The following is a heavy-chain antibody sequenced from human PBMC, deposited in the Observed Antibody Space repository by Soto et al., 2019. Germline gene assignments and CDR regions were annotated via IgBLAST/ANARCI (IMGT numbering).Heavy chain of an antibody. Sequence: SETLSLTCTVSGGSISSYYWSWIRQPPGKGLEWIGYIYYSGSTNYNPSLKSRVTISVDTSKNQFSLKLSSVTAADTAVYYCARSYYDSSGYYYRSFDYWGQGTLVTVSS. CDR3: ARSYYDSSGYYYRSFDY. CDR1: GGSISSYY. D-gene: IGHD3-22*01. J-gene: IGHJ4*02. CDR2: IYYSGST. V-gene: IGHV4-59*01.